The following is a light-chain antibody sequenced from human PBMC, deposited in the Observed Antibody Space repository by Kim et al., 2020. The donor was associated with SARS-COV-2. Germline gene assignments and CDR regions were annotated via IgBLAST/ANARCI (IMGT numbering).Light chain of an antibody. CDR2: AAS. Sequence: AYVGDRVTSTCRASQDINNFVAWFQQKSGKAPKSLIFAASSLQRGVPSRFSGSGSGTDFTLTISSLQPEDFAIYYCQQYKSFPITFGQGTRLEIK. CDR1: QDINNF. J-gene: IGKJ5*01. V-gene: IGKV1-16*01. CDR3: QQYKSFPIT.